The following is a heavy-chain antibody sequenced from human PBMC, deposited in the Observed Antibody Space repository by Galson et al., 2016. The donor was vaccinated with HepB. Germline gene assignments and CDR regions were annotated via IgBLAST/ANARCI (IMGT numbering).Heavy chain of an antibody. J-gene: IGHJ4*02. D-gene: IGHD5-18*01. CDR1: GFTFSAYA. CDR3: ARDFRPGYSSASLDY. CDR2: IPYDGTNK. V-gene: IGHV3-30*09. Sequence: SLRLSCAASGFTFSAYAMYWVRQAPGKGLEWLALIPYDGTNKFYADSVKGRFAISRDNSNNTVYLQMNSLRAGDTAVYYCARDFRPGYSSASLDYWGQGTLVTVSS.